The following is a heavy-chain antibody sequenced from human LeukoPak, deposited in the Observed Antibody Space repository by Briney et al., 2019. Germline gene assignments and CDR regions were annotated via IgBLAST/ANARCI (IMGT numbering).Heavy chain of an antibody. CDR3: VRAYSNRWYPSYLYF. CDR1: GYTIIAYY. J-gene: IGHJ4*02. V-gene: IGHV1-2*02. D-gene: IGHD6-13*01. Sequence: ASVKVSCKATGYTIIAYYLHWVRQAPGQGREWMGWINPNSGDTNYAQRFQGGVTMTRDTSINTAYMELSRLTSDDTAVYYCVRAYSNRWYPSYLYFWGQGTLVTVSS. CDR2: INPNSGDT.